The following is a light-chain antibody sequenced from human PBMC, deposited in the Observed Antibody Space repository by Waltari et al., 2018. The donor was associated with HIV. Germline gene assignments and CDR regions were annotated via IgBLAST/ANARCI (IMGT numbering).Light chain of an antibody. CDR3: STHTTTDTLM. V-gene: IGLV2-14*03. CDR2: EVT. Sequence: QSALTQPASVSGSPGQSVTISCPATPRNFGRYNPVSWYQQHPGTVPKVIIYEVTSRPSGVPHRFSGSRSGNTASLTISGLQAEDEAVYYCSTHTTTDTLMFGGGTKLTVL. CDR1: PRNFGRYNP. J-gene: IGLJ3*02.